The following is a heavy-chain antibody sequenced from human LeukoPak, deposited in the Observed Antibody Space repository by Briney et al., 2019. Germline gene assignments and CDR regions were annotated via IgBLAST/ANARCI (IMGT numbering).Heavy chain of an antibody. V-gene: IGHV3-23*01. D-gene: IGHD5-18*01. CDR3: AKDRSRYSYGSNGVDY. Sequence: GGSLRLSCAASGFTFSSYAMSWVRQAPGKGLEWVSAISGSGGSTSYADSVKGRFTISRDNSRNTLYLQMNSLRAEDTDVYYCAKDRSRYSYGSNGVDYWGQGTLVTVSS. CDR1: GFTFSSYA. J-gene: IGHJ4*02. CDR2: ISGSGGST.